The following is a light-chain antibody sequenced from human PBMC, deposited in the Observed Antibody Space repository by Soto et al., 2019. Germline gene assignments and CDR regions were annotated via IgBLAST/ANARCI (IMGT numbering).Light chain of an antibody. J-gene: IGLJ1*01. CDR2: DVS. V-gene: IGLV2-14*01. Sequence: QSALTQPASVPGSPGQSITISCTGTSSDVGGYKYVSWYQQHPGKAPKLMIFDVSNRPSGVSNRFSGSKSGNTASLNISGLQAEDEADYYCTSYRSSSALYVFGTGTNVTVL. CDR1: SSDVGGYKY. CDR3: TSYRSSSALYV.